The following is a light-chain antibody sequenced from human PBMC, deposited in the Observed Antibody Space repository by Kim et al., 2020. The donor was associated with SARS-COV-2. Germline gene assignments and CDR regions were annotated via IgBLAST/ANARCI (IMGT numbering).Light chain of an antibody. CDR3: QQYNSHPFT. J-gene: IGKJ4*01. CDR2: WAS. Sequence: RATINCKASQSIANSSNRKNYLTWYQHKPGQPPKLLISWASTRESGVPDRFSGSGSGTRFTLTINSLQAEDVAVYYCQQYNSHPFTFGGGTKVEI. CDR1: QSIANSSNRKNY. V-gene: IGKV4-1*01.